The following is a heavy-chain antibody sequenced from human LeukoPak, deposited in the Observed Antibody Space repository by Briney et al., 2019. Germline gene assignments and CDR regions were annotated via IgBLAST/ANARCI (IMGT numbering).Heavy chain of an antibody. CDR1: GFTFSDYE. J-gene: IGHJ4*02. CDR3: ARGAQWVIDY. CDR2: ISTSGSTT. D-gene: IGHD1-26*01. V-gene: IGHV3-48*03. Sequence: GGSLRLSCAASGFTFSDYEVNWVRQAPGKGVEWVAYISTSGSTTHYADSVKGRLTISGDNAKNSLFLQMNSLRAEDTAVYYCARGAQWVIDYWGQGTLVTVSS.